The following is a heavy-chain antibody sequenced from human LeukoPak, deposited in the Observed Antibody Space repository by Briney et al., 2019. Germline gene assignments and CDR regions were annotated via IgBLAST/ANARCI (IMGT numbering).Heavy chain of an antibody. CDR1: GYTFTGYY. Sequence: GASVKVSCKASGYTFTGYYMHWVRQAPGQGLEWMGWINPNSGGTNYAQKFQGWVTMTRDTSISTAYMELSRLRSDDTAVYYCARGSRTLVVVAATFDPWGQGTLVTVSS. CDR3: ARGSRTLVVVAATFDP. D-gene: IGHD2-15*01. J-gene: IGHJ5*02. V-gene: IGHV1-2*04. CDR2: INPNSGGT.